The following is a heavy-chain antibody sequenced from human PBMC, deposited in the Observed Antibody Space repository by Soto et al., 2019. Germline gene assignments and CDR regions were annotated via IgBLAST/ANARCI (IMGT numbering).Heavy chain of an antibody. CDR3: ARDLGGWFDP. CDR1: GGSISSYY. D-gene: IGHD3-16*01. CDR2: IYYSGST. Sequence: SETLSLICTVSGGSISSYYWSWIRQPPGKGLEWIGYIYYSGSTNYNPSLKSRVTISVDTSKDQFSLKLSSVTAADTAVYYCARDLGGWFDPWGQGTLVTVSS. J-gene: IGHJ5*02. V-gene: IGHV4-59*01.